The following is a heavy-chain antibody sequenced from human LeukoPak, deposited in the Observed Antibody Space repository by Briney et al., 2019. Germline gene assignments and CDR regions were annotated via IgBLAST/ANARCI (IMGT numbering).Heavy chain of an antibody. CDR3: ARGEGGYNYAF. Sequence: GESLKISCKASGYSFSSYWIAWVRRIPGKGLEWMGIINPADSDTRYSLSIQGQVTISADRSISTAYLQWSSLKASDTAIYYCARGEGGYNYAFWGQGTLVSVSS. J-gene: IGHJ4*02. CDR2: INPADSDT. CDR1: GYSFSSYW. V-gene: IGHV5-51*01. D-gene: IGHD5-24*01.